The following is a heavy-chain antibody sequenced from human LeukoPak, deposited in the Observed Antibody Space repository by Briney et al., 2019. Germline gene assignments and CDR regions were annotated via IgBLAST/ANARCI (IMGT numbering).Heavy chain of an antibody. D-gene: IGHD3-10*01. CDR3: VRDELLLWFGELSRPFDY. CDR2: ITSSSSHI. CDR1: GFTFSSYN. Sequence: GGSLRLSCAASGFTFSSYNMNWVRQAPGKGLEWVSSITSSSSHIYYADSVKGRFTISRDNAKNSLYLLMNSLRAEDTALYYCVRDELLLWFGELSRPFDYWGQGALVTVSS. V-gene: IGHV3-21*01. J-gene: IGHJ4*02.